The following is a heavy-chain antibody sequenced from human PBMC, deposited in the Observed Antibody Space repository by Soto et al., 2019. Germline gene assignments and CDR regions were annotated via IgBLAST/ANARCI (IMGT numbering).Heavy chain of an antibody. J-gene: IGHJ4*02. CDR2: IRSKANSYAT. CDR3: TSHYDYVWGSYRLFDY. CDR1: GFTFSGSA. D-gene: IGHD3-16*02. Sequence: EVQLVESGGGLVQPGGSLKLSCAASGFTFSGSAMHWVRQASGKGLEWVGRIRSKANSYATAYAASVKGRFTISRDDSKNTAYLQMNSLKTEDTAVYYCTSHYDYVWGSYRLFDYWGQGTLVTVSS. V-gene: IGHV3-73*02.